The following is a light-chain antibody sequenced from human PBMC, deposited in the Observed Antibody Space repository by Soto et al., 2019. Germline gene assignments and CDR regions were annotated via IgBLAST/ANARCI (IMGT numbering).Light chain of an antibody. CDR2: EVS. V-gene: IGLV2-14*01. CDR3: CSYTSTNSRV. Sequence: QSALTQPASVSGSPGRSITISCTGTSSDVGGYNYVSWYQQYPGKAPKLMIYEVSNRPSGVSNRFSGSKSGNTASLTISGLQAEDEADYYCCSYTSTNSRVFGGGTQLTVL. J-gene: IGLJ3*02. CDR1: SSDVGGYNY.